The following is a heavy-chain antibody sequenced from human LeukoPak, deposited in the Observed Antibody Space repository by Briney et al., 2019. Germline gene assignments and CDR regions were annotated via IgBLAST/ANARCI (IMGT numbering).Heavy chain of an antibody. CDR3: AREYDSSGYYPRPDFDY. V-gene: IGHV7-4-1*02. CDR1: GYTFTSYA. CDR2: INTNTGNP. J-gene: IGHJ4*02. Sequence: ASVKVSCKASGYTFTSYAMNWVRQAPGQGLEWMGWINTNTGNPTYAQGFTGRFVFSLDTSVSTAYLQISSLKAEDTAVYYCAREYDSSGYYPRPDFDYWGQGTLVTVSS. D-gene: IGHD3-22*01.